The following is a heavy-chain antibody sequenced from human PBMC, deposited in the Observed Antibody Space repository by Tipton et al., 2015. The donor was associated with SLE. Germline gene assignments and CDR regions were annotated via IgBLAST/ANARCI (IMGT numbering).Heavy chain of an antibody. D-gene: IGHD3-22*01. CDR2: IYYSGST. J-gene: IGHJ4*02. Sequence: TLSLTCTVSGDSISSSSYYWGWIRQPPGKGLEWIGYIYYSGSTNYNPSLKSRVTISVDTSKNQFSLKLTPVTAADTAVYYCARGFRYSSGPGAYWGQGTLVTVSS. CDR1: GDSISSSSYY. CDR3: ARGFRYSSGPGAY. V-gene: IGHV4-61*05.